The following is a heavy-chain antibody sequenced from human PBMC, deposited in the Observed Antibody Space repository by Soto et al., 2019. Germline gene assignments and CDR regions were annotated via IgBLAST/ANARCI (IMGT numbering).Heavy chain of an antibody. CDR3: AREHDFWSGYSFDY. V-gene: IGHV1-3*01. Sequence: QVQLVQSGAEVRRPGASVKVSCKASGYTFTSYAIHWVRQAPGQRLEWMGWINAGNGNTKYSQNLQGRVTITMDTSATLAYMELSSLRFEDTAVYYCAREHDFWSGYSFDYWGQGTLVTVSS. J-gene: IGHJ4*02. CDR2: INAGNGNT. CDR1: GYTFTSYA. D-gene: IGHD3-3*01.